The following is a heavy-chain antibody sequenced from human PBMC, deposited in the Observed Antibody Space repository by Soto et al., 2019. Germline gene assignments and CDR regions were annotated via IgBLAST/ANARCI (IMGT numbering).Heavy chain of an antibody. CDR3: ARSRVRGGYYFDY. CDR2: INTDNGNT. Sequence: ASVKVSCKASGYTFTTYAIHWVRQAPGQSLEWMGWINTDNGNTYHSQKMQARVTITRDTSASTAYMELSRLRSEDTAVYYCARSRVRGGYYFDYWGQGALVTVSS. CDR1: GYTFTTYA. J-gene: IGHJ4*02. V-gene: IGHV1-3*04. D-gene: IGHD3-16*01.